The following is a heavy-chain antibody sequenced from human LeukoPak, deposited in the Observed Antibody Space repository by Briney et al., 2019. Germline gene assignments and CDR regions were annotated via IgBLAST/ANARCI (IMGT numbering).Heavy chain of an antibody. Sequence: GGSLRLSCAASEFNFENFAMNWVRQAPGKGLEWLSYISSSSTMIEYADSVRGRFTIARDNAKNSLYLQMSSLKGEDTAVYYGARGITVIRGVLLDFWGQGTQVIVSS. D-gene: IGHD3-10*01. CDR1: EFNFENFA. CDR3: ARGITVIRGVLLDF. V-gene: IGHV3-48*01. J-gene: IGHJ4*02. CDR2: ISSSSTMI.